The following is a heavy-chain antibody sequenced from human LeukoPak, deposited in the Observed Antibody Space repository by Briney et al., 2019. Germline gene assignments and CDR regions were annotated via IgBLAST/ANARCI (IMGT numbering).Heavy chain of an antibody. CDR2: ISYDGSNK. D-gene: IGHD4-17*01. CDR1: GFTFSSYA. J-gene: IGHJ4*02. CDR3: ARESGVHYGDSTDY. Sequence: PGGSLRLSCAASGFTFSSYAMHWVRQAPGKGLEWGAVISYDGSNKYYADSVKGRFTISRDNSKNTPYLQMNSLRAEDTAVYYCARESGVHYGDSTDYWGQGTLVTVSS. V-gene: IGHV3-30*04.